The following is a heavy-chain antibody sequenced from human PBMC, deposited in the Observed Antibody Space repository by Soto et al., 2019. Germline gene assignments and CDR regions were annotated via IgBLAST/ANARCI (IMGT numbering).Heavy chain of an antibody. V-gene: IGHV3-72*01. CDR1: GFTFSDYY. D-gene: IGHD3-22*01. Sequence: PGGSLRLSCAASGFTFSDYYMDWVRQAPGKGLEWVGRIRNKARRYTTEYAASVKGRFTISRDDSKNSLYLQMDSLNTEDTAVYFCVETFHDTRGSWYFDSWGQGTLVTLSS. J-gene: IGHJ4*02. CDR2: IRNKARRYTT. CDR3: VETFHDTRGSWYFDS.